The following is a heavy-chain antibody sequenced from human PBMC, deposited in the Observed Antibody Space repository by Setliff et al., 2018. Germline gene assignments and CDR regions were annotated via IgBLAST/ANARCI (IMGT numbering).Heavy chain of an antibody. J-gene: IGHJ4*02. Sequence: PGGSLRLSCAASGFTLSSYWMHWVRQVPGKGLVWVSRINSDGSSTGYADSVKGRFTISRDNAKNTLFLQMNSLRAEDTAVYYCVRTLFLQYYGGRSGGYFDYWGQGSLVTVSS. V-gene: IGHV3-74*01. CDR1: GFTLSSYW. CDR3: VRTLFLQYYGGRSGGYFDY. D-gene: IGHD4-17*01. CDR2: INSDGSST.